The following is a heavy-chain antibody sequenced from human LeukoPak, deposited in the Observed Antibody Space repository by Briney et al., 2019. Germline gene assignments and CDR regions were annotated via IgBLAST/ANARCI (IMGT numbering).Heavy chain of an antibody. D-gene: IGHD2-15*01. V-gene: IGHV3-48*02. CDR3: ARESLGYCSGSTCYYFYMDF. CDR1: GFTFSSYS. J-gene: IGHJ6*03. Sequence: PGGSLRLSCAASGFTFSSYSMNLVRQAPGKGLGLLSYISGSSSTIYDADSVKGRFTISRDNAKNSLYLQMNSLRDEDTAVYYCARESLGYCSGSTCYYFYMDFWGKGTTVTVSS. CDR2: ISGSSSTI.